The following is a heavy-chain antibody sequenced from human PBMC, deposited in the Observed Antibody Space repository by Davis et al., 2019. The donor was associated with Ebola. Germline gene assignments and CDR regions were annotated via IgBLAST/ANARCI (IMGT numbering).Heavy chain of an antibody. D-gene: IGHD2-15*01. Sequence: LRLSCAVSGGSISSGGYSWSWIRQPPGKGLEWIGYIYHSGSTYYHPSLKSRVTISVDRSKNQFSLKLSSVTAADTAVYYCARREGDGRYFDYWGQGTLVTVSS. V-gene: IGHV4-30-2*01. J-gene: IGHJ4*02. CDR1: GGSISSGGYS. CDR3: ARREGDGRYFDY. CDR2: IYHSGST.